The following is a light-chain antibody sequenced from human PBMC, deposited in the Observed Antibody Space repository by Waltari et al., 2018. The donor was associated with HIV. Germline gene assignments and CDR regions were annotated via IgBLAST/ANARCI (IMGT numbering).Light chain of an antibody. CDR2: DAS. CDR1: QGISSA. Sequence: AIQLTQSPSPLSASVGDRVTITCRASQGISSALAWYQQKPGKAPKLLIYDASSLESGVPSRFSGSGSGTDFTLAISSLQPEDFATYYCQQFNSYPTFGGGTKVEIK. CDR3: QQFNSYPT. V-gene: IGKV1-13*02. J-gene: IGKJ4*01.